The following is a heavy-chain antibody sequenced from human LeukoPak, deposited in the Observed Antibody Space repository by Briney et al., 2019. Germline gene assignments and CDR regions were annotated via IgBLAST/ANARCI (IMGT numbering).Heavy chain of an antibody. D-gene: IGHD3-10*01. CDR1: GGSISSVSHY. CDR3: ARGPYSSGSYTFDY. Sequence: PSETLSLTCTVSGGSISSVSHYWGWIRQTPGKGLEWIGSSYYSGSTYYNPSLKSRVTIFVDTSKNQFSLKLSSVTAADTAVYYCARGPYSSGSYTFDYWGQGTLVTVSS. CDR2: SYYSGST. J-gene: IGHJ4*02. V-gene: IGHV4-39*07.